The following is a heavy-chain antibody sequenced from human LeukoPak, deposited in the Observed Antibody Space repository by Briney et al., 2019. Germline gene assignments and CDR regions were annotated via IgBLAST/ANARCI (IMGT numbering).Heavy chain of an antibody. CDR1: GYSFTTYW. CDR2: IYPGDSDT. J-gene: IGHJ4*02. CDR3: ARRSTTRSPFDY. Sequence: GESLKISCKGSGYSFTTYWIGWARQMPGKGLEWMGSIYPGDSDTRYSPSFQGQVTISVDKSISTAYLQWSSLKASDTAMYYCARRSTTRSPFDYWGQGTLVAVSS. D-gene: IGHD2-2*01. V-gene: IGHV5-51*01.